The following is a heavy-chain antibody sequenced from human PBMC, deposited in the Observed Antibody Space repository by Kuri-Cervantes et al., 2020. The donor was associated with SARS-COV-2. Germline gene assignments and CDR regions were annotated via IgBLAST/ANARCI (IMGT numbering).Heavy chain of an antibody. CDR1: GFTFSSYG. V-gene: IGHV3-30*18. J-gene: IGHJ4*02. CDR3: AKEAIVGAYYFDH. Sequence: GESLKISCAASGFTFSSYGMHWVRQAPGKGLEWVAVISYDGSNKYYADSVKGRFTISRDNSKNTLYLQMNSLRAEDTAVYYCAKEAIVGAYYFDHWGQGTLVTVSS. CDR2: ISYDGSNK. D-gene: IGHD1-26*01.